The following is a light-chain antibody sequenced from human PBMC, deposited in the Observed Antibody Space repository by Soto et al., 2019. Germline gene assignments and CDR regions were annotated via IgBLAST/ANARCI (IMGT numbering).Light chain of an antibody. J-gene: IGLJ1*01. CDR2: EGS. CDR1: SSDVGSYNL. V-gene: IGLV2-23*03. CDR3: CSYAGSSTFVV. Sequence: HSVLTHPASMSGSPGQAITISCTGTSSDVGSYNLVSWYQQHPGKAPKLMIYEGSKRPSGVSNRFSGSKSGNTASLTISGLQAEDEADYYCCSYAGSSTFVVFGTGTKVTVL.